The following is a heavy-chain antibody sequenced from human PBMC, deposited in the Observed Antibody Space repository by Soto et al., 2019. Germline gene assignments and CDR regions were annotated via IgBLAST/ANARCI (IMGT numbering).Heavy chain of an antibody. J-gene: IGHJ4*02. CDR1: GGSISSYY. Sequence: QVQLQESGPGLVKPSETLSLTCTVSGGSISSYYWSWIRQPPGKGLEWIGYIYYSGSTNYNPSLKSRVTISVDTSKNQFSLKLSSVTAADTAVYYCARHGRGGLLDYWGQGTLVTVSS. D-gene: IGHD1-1*01. CDR2: IYYSGST. V-gene: IGHV4-59*08. CDR3: ARHGRGGLLDY.